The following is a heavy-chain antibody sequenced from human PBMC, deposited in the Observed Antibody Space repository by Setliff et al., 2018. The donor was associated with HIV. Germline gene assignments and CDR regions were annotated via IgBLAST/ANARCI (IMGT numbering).Heavy chain of an antibody. CDR1: GFTFFDYA. Sequence: GGSLRLSCAASGFTFFDYALNWVRQAPGKGLEWVSSMSSSGSYIYYADSVKGRFTISRDHAENSVYLQMNTLRVEDMAVYYCARDLWARGSEDGFDIWGQGTVVTVSS. CDR2: MSSSGSYI. V-gene: IGHV3-21*04. D-gene: IGHD2-21*01. CDR3: ARDLWARGSEDGFDI. J-gene: IGHJ3*02.